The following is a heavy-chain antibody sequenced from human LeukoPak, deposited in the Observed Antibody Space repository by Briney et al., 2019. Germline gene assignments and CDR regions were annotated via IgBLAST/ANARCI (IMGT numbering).Heavy chain of an antibody. D-gene: IGHD2-15*01. J-gene: IGHJ4*02. CDR1: GGSISSYD. V-gene: IGHV4-59*12. CDR2: IYHSGST. Sequence: SETLSLTCTVSGGSISSYDWSWIRQPPGKGLEWIGYIYHSGSTYYNPSLKSRVTISVDRSKNQFSLKLSSVTAADTAVYYCARGGGCSGGSCYRPFDYWGQGTLVTVPS. CDR3: ARGGGCSGGSCYRPFDY.